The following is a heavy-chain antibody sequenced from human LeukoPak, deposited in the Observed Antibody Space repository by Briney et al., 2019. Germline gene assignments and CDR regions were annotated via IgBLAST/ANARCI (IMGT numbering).Heavy chain of an antibody. V-gene: IGHV3-23*01. CDR2: SSSIGGRT. D-gene: IGHD3-16*01. CDR1: GFTFSSYS. J-gene: IGHJ1*01. CDR3: AKDDAWGRFYH. Sequence: GGSLRLSCAASGFTFSSYSMNWVRQAPGKGLEWVSGSSSIGGRTYYADSVKGRFTGTRDNSRNTLYLQMNSLRAEDTGVYYCAKDDAWGRFYHWGQGTLVTVSS.